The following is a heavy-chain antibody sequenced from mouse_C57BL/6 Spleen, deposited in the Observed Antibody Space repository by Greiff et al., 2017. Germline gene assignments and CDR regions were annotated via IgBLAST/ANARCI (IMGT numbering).Heavy chain of an antibody. Sequence: EVKLVESEGGLVQPGSSMKLSCTASGFTFSDYYMAWVRQVPEKGLEWVANINYDGSSTYYLDSLKSRFIISRDNAKNILYLQMSSLKSEDTATYYCARDDYWYFDVWGTGTTVTVSS. V-gene: IGHV5-16*01. CDR1: GFTFSDYY. CDR3: ARDDYWYFDV. J-gene: IGHJ1*03. CDR2: INYDGSST.